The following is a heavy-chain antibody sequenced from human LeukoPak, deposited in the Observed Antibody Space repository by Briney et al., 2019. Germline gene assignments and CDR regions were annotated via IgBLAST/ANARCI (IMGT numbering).Heavy chain of an antibody. D-gene: IGHD3-3*01. CDR1: GGSISSYY. CDR3: ARQRFLEWYFDY. V-gene: IGHV4-59*08. Sequence: SETLSLTCTVAGGSISSYYWSWIRQPPGKGLEWIGYIYYSGSTNYNPSLKSRVTISVDTSKNQFSLKLSSVTAADTAVYYCARQRFLEWYFDYWGQGTLVTVSS. J-gene: IGHJ4*02. CDR2: IYYSGST.